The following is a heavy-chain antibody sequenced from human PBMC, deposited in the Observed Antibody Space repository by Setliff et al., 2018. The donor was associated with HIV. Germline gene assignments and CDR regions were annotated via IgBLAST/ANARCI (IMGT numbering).Heavy chain of an antibody. Sequence: SVKVSCKASGYTLNNYGISWVRQAPGQGLEWMGGIIPIFGTANYAQKFQGRVTITADESTSTAYMELSSLKIEDTAVYYCTRDHRFVDRYPDWWGQGTLVTVSS. J-gene: IGHJ4*02. CDR2: IIPIFGTA. V-gene: IGHV1-69*13. D-gene: IGHD3-9*01. CDR1: GYTLNNYG. CDR3: TRDHRFVDRYPDW.